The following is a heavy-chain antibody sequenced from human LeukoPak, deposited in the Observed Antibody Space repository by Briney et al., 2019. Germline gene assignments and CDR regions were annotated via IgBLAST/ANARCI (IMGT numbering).Heavy chain of an antibody. Sequence: PSETLSLTCSVSGGSITRYYWTWIRQPAGKGLEWIGRIYNSENIKYSPSHKSRVIMSIDTSKNQFSLKLSSVTAADTAVYYCARDEGCSSTSCYGRGAFDIWGQGTMVTVSS. CDR3: ARDEGCSSTSCYGRGAFDI. J-gene: IGHJ3*02. CDR1: GGSITRYY. V-gene: IGHV4-4*07. D-gene: IGHD2-2*01. CDR2: IYNSENI.